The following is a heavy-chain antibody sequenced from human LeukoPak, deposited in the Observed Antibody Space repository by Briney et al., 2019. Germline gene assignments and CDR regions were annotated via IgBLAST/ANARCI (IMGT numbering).Heavy chain of an antibody. Sequence: SETLSLTCTVSGGSISSSSYYWGWIRQPPGKGLEWIGSIYYSGNTYYNPSLKSRVTISVDTSMNQVSLKLSSVTAADTAVYYCARQKVVTTIPIRYYFDYWGQGTLVTVSS. CDR3: ARQKVVTTIPIRYYFDY. CDR1: GGSISSSSYY. D-gene: IGHD2-21*02. V-gene: IGHV4-39*01. CDR2: IYYSGNT. J-gene: IGHJ4*02.